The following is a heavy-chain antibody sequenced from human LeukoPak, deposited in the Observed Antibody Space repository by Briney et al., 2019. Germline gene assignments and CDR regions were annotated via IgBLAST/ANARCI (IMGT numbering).Heavy chain of an antibody. Sequence: PGGSLRLSCAASGFTFSSYAMSWVRQAPGKGLVWVSRINSDGSSTSYADSVKGRFTISRDNAKNTLYLQMNSLRAEDTAVYYCARDGSYEHFDYWGQGTLVTVSS. CDR1: GFTFSSYA. CDR3: ARDGSYEHFDY. D-gene: IGHD1-26*01. J-gene: IGHJ4*02. V-gene: IGHV3-74*01. CDR2: INSDGSST.